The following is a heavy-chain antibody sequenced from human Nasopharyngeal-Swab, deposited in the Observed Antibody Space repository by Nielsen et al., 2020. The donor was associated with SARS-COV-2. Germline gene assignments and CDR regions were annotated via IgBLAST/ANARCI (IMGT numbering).Heavy chain of an antibody. CDR3: ARDGMWAIAAAGGFDY. V-gene: IGHV3-48*03. CDR1: GFTFSSYE. CDR2: ISSSGSTI. D-gene: IGHD6-13*01. Sequence: GGSLRLSCAASGFTFSSYEMNWVRQAPGKGLEWVSYISSSGSTIYYADSVKGRFTISRDNAKNSLYLQMNSLRAEDTAVYYCARDGMWAIAAAGGFDYWGQGTLVTVSS. J-gene: IGHJ4*02.